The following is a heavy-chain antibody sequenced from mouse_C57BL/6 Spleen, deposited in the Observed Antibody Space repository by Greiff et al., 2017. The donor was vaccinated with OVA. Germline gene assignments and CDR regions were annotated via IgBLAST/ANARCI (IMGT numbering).Heavy chain of an antibody. D-gene: IGHD1-1*01. CDR3: ARALYGSSSPYWYFDV. J-gene: IGHJ1*03. CDR2: ISDGGSYT. V-gene: IGHV5-4*03. CDR1: GFTFSSYA. Sequence: EVMLVESGGGLVKPGGSLKLSCAASGFTFSSYAMSWVRQTPEKRLEWVATISDGGSYTYYPDNVKGRFTISRDNAKNNLYLQMSHLKSEDTAMYYCARALYGSSSPYWYFDVWGTGTTVTVSS.